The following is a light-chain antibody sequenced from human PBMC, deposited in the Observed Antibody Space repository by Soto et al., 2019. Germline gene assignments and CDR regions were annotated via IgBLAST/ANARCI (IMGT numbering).Light chain of an antibody. CDR1: QTISSW. CDR3: QHYNSYSEA. V-gene: IGKV1-5*03. J-gene: IGKJ1*01. CDR2: KAS. Sequence: DIQMTQSPSTLSGSVGDRVTITCRTSQTISSWLACYQQKPGKAPKLLIYKASTLKSGVLSRFSGSGYGTEFTLTNSSLQPDDFATYYCQHYNSYSEAFGQGNKVDIK.